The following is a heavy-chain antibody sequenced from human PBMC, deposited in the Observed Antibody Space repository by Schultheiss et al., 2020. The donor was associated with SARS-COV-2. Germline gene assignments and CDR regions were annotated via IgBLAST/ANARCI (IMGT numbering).Heavy chain of an antibody. CDR2: IYYTGGT. J-gene: IGHJ6*03. CDR3: ARHLYSTSGNYFYYYLGV. Sequence: SETLSLTCTVSGGSLSSDFWSWIRQPPGKGLEWIGDIYYTGGTNYNPSLKSRVTISLDTSKNQFSLKLTSVTAADTAVYYCARHLYSTSGNYFYYYLGVWGKGTTVTVSS. V-gene: IGHV4-59*08. D-gene: IGHD2-2*01. CDR1: GGSLSSDF.